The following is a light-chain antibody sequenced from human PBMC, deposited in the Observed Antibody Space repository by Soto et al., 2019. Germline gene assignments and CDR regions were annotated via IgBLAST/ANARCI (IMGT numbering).Light chain of an antibody. V-gene: IGKV2-30*01. Sequence: DVVITQTQISMPVTLGQPASISSRARQSLRFLDSHTYFTWFPPMPWQSPWRLIYRFSGRDSAVPARFSGIGSCTYFTLKIFLFDAEDVGVYYCMQGAHWPRTFGQVTKV. CDR1: QSLRFLDSHTY. J-gene: IGKJ1*01. CDR3: MQGAHWPRT. CDR2: RFS.